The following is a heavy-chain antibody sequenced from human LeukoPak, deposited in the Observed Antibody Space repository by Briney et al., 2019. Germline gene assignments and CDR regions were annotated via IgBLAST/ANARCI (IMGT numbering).Heavy chain of an antibody. J-gene: IGHJ3*02. CDR1: GFTFSNHW. V-gene: IGHV3-30*02. CDR3: AKDPNGYNEKAGGDAFDI. Sequence: PGGSLRLSCAASGFTFSNHWMTWVRQAPGKGLEWVAFIRYDGSNKYYADSVKGRFTISRDNSKNTLYLQMNSLRAEDTAVYYCAKDPNGYNEKAGGDAFDIWGQGTMVTVSS. CDR2: IRYDGSNK. D-gene: IGHD5-24*01.